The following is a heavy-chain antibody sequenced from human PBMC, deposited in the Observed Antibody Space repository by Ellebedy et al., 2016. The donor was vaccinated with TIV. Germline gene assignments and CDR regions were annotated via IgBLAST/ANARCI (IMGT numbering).Heavy chain of an antibody. CDR2: ISGTGGST. CDR3: ARLGYRSSWFDN. CDR1: GFTLNTYA. D-gene: IGHD6-13*01. J-gene: IGHJ4*02. V-gene: IGHV3-23*01. Sequence: GESLKISCAASGFTLNTYAMSWVRQAPGKGLEWVSSISGTGGSTWYAESVQGRFTISRDNSKNTLSLQMNSLRAYDTAVYYCARLGYRSSWFDNWGQGALVTVSS.